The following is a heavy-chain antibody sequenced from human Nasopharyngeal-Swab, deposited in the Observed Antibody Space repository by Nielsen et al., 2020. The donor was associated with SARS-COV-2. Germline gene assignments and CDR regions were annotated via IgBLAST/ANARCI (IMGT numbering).Heavy chain of an antibody. CDR2: IYYSGST. J-gene: IGHJ6*02. D-gene: IGHD4-17*01. CDR1: GGSISSYY. CDR3: ARAYGDYEDYYYYGMDV. Sequence: SETLSLTCTVSGGSISSYYWSWIRQPPGKGLEWIRYIYYSGSTNYNPSLKSRVTISVDTSKNQFSLKLSSVTAADTAVYYCARAYGDYEDYYYYGMDVWGQGTTVTVSS. V-gene: IGHV4-59*01.